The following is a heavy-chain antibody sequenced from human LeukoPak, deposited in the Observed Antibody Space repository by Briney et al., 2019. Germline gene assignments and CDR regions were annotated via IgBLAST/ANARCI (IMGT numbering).Heavy chain of an antibody. J-gene: IGHJ4*02. Sequence: GGSLKLSCAASGFTFSTYAMSWVRQAPGKGLEWVSSISSSGDRTFYADSVKDRFTISRDNSENTLYLQMSRLRAEDTAVYYCAKDRPNYHESNGHYYRPNGDYWGQGTLVTVSS. V-gene: IGHV3-23*01. CDR1: GFTFSTYA. CDR2: ISSSGDRT. CDR3: AKDRPNYHESNGHYYRPNGDY. D-gene: IGHD3-22*01.